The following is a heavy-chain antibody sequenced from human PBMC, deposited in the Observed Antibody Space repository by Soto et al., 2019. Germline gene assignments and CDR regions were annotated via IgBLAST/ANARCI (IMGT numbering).Heavy chain of an antibody. CDR3: AHRVLRTVFGLVTTTAIYFDF. Sequence: QITLNESGPTVVRPTETLTLTCRFSGFSLTTSGVGVGWIRQSPGKAPEWLALIYWDEDKRYSASLKSRLTITKDTSKSQVVLTVSDLDPTDTATYYCAHRVLRTVFGLVTTTAIYFDFWGQGTPVAVSS. V-gene: IGHV2-5*02. CDR1: GFSLTTSGVG. D-gene: IGHD3-3*01. CDR2: IYWDEDK. J-gene: IGHJ4*02.